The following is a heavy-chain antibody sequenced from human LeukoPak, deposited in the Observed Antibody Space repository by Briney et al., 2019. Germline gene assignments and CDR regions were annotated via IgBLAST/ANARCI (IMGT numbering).Heavy chain of an antibody. CDR2: IYYSGST. CDR3: ARRYGSGSSGTFDY. V-gene: IGHV4-59*01. Sequence: PSETLSLTCAVSGGSISSYYWSWIRQPPGKGLEWIAYIYYSGSTNYNPSLKSRVTISVDTSKNQFSLKLSSVTAADTAVYYCARRYGSGSSGTFDYWGQGTLVTVSS. J-gene: IGHJ4*02. CDR1: GGSISSYY. D-gene: IGHD3-10*01.